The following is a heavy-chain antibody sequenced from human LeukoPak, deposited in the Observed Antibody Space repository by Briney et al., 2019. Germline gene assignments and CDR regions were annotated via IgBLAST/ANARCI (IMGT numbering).Heavy chain of an antibody. CDR1: GYTFTGYY. Sequence: GASVKVSCKASGYTFTGYYMHWVRQAPGQGLEWMGWINPNSGGTNYAQKFQGRVTMTRDTSISTAYMELSRLRSDDTAVYYCARDCGGDCYSNDAFDIWGQGTMVTVSS. J-gene: IGHJ3*02. D-gene: IGHD2-21*02. V-gene: IGHV1-2*02. CDR3: ARDCGGDCYSNDAFDI. CDR2: INPNSGGT.